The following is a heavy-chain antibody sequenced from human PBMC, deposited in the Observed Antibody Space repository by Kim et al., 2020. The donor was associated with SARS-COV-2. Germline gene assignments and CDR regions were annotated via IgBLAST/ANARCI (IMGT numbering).Heavy chain of an antibody. CDR3: AREQVEGGSPDYFDY. Sequence: PSLKSRVTISVDTSKTQFSLKLSSVTAADTAVYYCAREQVEGGSPDYFDYWGQGTLVTVSS. D-gene: IGHD1-26*01. V-gene: IGHV4-31*02. J-gene: IGHJ4*02.